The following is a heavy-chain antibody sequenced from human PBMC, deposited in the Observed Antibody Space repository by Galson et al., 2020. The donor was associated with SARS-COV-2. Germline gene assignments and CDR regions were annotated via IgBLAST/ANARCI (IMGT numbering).Heavy chain of an antibody. CDR3: ARHTEEQQLVSPREIDY. CDR2: IYYSGST. D-gene: IGHD6-13*01. J-gene: IGHJ4*02. V-gene: IGHV4-39*01. CDR1: GGSISSSSYY. Sequence: SETLSLTCTVSGGSISSSSYYWGWIRQPPGKGLEWIGSIYYSGSTYYNPSLKSRVTISVDTSKNQFSLKLSSVTAADTAVYYCARHTEEQQLVSPREIDYWGQGTLVTVSS.